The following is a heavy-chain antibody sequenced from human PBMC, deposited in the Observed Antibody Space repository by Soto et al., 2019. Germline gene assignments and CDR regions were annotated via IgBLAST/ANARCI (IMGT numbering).Heavy chain of an antibody. CDR1: GYTFTSFG. D-gene: IGHD4-17*01. Sequence: VQLVQSGAELKKPGASVRVSCKASGYTFTSFGVSWVRQAPGQGPEWMGWISPETGKTAYSYKFQDRVSMTADASTTTFYLDLGSLRSDDTAVYYCTRVLFFISPSTVTPDAYWGQGTLVTVSS. CDR2: ISPETGKT. J-gene: IGHJ4*02. V-gene: IGHV1-18*04. CDR3: TRVLFFISPSTVTPDAY.